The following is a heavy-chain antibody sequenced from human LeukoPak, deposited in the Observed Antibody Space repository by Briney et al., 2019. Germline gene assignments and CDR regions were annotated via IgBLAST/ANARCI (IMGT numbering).Heavy chain of an antibody. CDR2: IYVTGGYI. CDR1: GFTFSRFS. V-gene: IGHV3-21*01. J-gene: IGHJ4*02. CDR3: AREFNTVGNFDY. Sequence: GESLRLSCATSGFTFSRFSMRWVRQAPGKGLEWVASIYVTGGYINYADSVKGRVTISRDNAKNSVYLQMSSLRAEDTAVYYCAREFNTVGNFDYWGQGTLVTVSS. D-gene: IGHD3-10*01.